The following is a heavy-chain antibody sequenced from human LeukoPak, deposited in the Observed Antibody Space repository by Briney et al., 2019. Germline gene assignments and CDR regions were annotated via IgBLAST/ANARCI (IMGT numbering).Heavy chain of an antibody. V-gene: IGHV3-30*04. J-gene: IGHJ4*02. CDR3: ARDYFDY. Sequence: PGRSLRLSCAASGFTFSSYAMHWVRQAPGKGLEWVAVISYDGSNKYYADSVKGRFTISRDNSKNTLYLQMNSLRAEDTAVYYCARDYFDYWGQGTLVTLSS. CDR2: ISYDGSNK. CDR1: GFTFSSYA.